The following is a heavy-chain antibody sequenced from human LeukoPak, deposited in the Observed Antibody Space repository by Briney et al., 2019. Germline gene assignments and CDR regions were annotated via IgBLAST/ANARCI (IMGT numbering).Heavy chain of an antibody. CDR2: INHSGST. CDR3: ARAGLKMDKRPLLRDYYYMDV. J-gene: IGHJ6*03. Sequence: SETLSLTCAVYGGSFSGYYWSWIRQPPGKGLEWIGEINHSGSTNYNPSLKSRVTISVDTSKNQFSLKLSSVTAADTAVYYCARAGLKMDKRPLLRDYYYMDVWGKGTTVTVSS. V-gene: IGHV4-34*01. CDR1: GGSFSGYY. D-gene: IGHD5-24*01.